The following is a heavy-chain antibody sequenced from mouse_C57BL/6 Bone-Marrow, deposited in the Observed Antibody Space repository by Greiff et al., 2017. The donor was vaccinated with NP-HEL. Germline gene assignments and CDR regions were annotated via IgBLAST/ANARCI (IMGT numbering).Heavy chain of an antibody. D-gene: IGHD2-4*01. Sequence: QVQLQQSGAELVRPGASVTLSCKASGYTFTDYEMHWVKQTPVHGLEWIGAIDPEPVGTASNQKFTGKAILTADKSSSTSYMELRSLTSEDAAVYYCTRVYYDYDFDYWGQGTTLTVSS. V-gene: IGHV1-15*01. CDR3: TRVYYDYDFDY. CDR2: IDPEPVGT. J-gene: IGHJ2*01. CDR1: GYTFTDYE.